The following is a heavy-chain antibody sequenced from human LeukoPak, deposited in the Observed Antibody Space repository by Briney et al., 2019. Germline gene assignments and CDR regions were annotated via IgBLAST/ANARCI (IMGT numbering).Heavy chain of an antibody. D-gene: IGHD3-22*01. V-gene: IGHV4-59*01. CDR1: GGSISSYY. CDR3: ARGESYSDSTGYYQIDY. J-gene: IGHJ4*02. Sequence: SETLSLTCTVSGGSISSYYWSWIRQPPGKGLEWIGYIYYSGSTNYNPSLKSRVTISVDTTKNQFSLKLSSVTAADTAVYYCARGESYSDSTGYYQIDYWGQGTLVTVSS. CDR2: IYYSGST.